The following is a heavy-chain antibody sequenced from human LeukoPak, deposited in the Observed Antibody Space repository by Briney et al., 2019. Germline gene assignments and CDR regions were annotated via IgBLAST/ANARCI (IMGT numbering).Heavy chain of an antibody. V-gene: IGHV3-30-3*01. CDR3: AREEWYYFDY. D-gene: IGHD3-3*01. CDR2: ISYDGSNK. Sequence: GGSLRLSCVASGFTFNTYAIHSVRQAPGKGLEWVAVISYDGSNKYYEDSVKRRFTISRDNSKNTLYLQMNSLRAEDMAVYYCAREEWYYFDYWGQGTLVTVSS. CDR1: GFTFNTYA. J-gene: IGHJ4*02.